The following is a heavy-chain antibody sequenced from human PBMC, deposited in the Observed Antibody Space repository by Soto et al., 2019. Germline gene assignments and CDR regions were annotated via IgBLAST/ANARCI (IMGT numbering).Heavy chain of an antibody. Sequence: SETLSLTCTVSGGSISSYYWSWIRQPPGKGLEWIGYIYYSGSTNYNPSLKSRVTISVDTSKNQFSLKLSSVTAADTAVYYCARAPVVVVTATNWFDPWGQGTLVTVSS. CDR2: IYYSGST. D-gene: IGHD2-21*02. CDR3: ARAPVVVVTATNWFDP. V-gene: IGHV4-59*01. CDR1: GGSISSYY. J-gene: IGHJ5*02.